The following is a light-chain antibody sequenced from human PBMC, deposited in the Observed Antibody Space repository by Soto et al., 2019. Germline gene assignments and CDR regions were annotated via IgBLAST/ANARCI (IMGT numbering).Light chain of an antibody. V-gene: IGLV1-40*01. Sequence: QAVVTQPPSVSGAPGQRVTISCTGSSSNIGAGYDVHWYQQVPGRAPKVLIYGNSNRPSGVPDRFSGSKSGTSASLAITGLQAEDEADYYCQSYDSSLSVVFGGGTKLTVL. CDR2: GNS. CDR1: SSNIGAGYD. J-gene: IGLJ2*01. CDR3: QSYDSSLSVV.